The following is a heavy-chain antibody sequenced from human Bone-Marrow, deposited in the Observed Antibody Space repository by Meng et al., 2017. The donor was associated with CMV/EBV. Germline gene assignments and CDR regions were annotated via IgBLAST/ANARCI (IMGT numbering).Heavy chain of an antibody. V-gene: IGHV3-23*01. CDR2: IRGNGASP. J-gene: IGHJ4*02. Sequence: GESLKISCAASGFIFSGYTMTCVRQAPGKGLEWVSRIRGNGASPAYADSVRDRFTISRDTSQNTLYLQMHSLRAEDTAVYYCAKGAAFGVTAPDYCGLGTLFTVS. CDR3: AKGAAFGVTAPDY. CDR1: GFIFSGYT. D-gene: IGHD3-3*01.